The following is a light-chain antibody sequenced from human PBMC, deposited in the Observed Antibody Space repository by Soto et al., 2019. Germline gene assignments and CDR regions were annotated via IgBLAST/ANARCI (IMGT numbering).Light chain of an antibody. J-gene: IGLJ3*02. Sequence: QSVLTQPRSVSGSPGQSVTISCTGTSSDVGGYDYVSWFQHHPGKVPKHMIYDVTKRPSGVPDRFSASKSGNTASLTISGLQAEDEADYYCCSYGGYFWVFGGGTKLTVL. CDR1: SSDVGGYDY. V-gene: IGLV2-11*01. CDR2: DVT. CDR3: CSYGGYFWV.